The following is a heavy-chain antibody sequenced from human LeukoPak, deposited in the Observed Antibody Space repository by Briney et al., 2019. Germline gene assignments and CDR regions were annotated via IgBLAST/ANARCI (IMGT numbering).Heavy chain of an antibody. J-gene: IGHJ4*01. CDR2: ISNSGSST. CDR1: GFTFSNYA. D-gene: IGHD3-16*02. CDR3: TKISSRSVPLSYPDF. V-gene: IGHV3-23*01. Sequence: GGSLRLSCAASGFTFSNYAMSWVRQAPGEGLEWVSGISNSGSSTYYANSVKGRSTISRDNSMSTLFLQMNSLRVEDTALYYCTKISSRSVPLSYPDFFGQGNPVSGSS.